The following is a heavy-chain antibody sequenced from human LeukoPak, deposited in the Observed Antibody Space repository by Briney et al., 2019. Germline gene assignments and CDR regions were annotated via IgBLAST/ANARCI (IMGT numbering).Heavy chain of an antibody. CDR2: ISSSGSTI. Sequence: PGGSLRLSCAASGFTFISYEMNWVRQAPGKGLEWVSYISSSGSTISYADSVKVRFTISRDNAKNSLYLQMNSLRAEDTAIYYCARDRSRYSTSWYPFDYWGQGTLVTVSS. D-gene: IGHD6-13*01. J-gene: IGHJ4*02. CDR1: GFTFISYE. V-gene: IGHV3-48*03. CDR3: ARDRSRYSTSWYPFDY.